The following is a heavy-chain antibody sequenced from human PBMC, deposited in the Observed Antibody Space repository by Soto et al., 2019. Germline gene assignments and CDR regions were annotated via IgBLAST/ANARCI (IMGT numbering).Heavy chain of an antibody. V-gene: IGHV3-23*01. CDR2: ISGSGGST. J-gene: IGHJ1*01. D-gene: IGHD3-22*01. Sequence: EVQLLESGGGLVQPGGSLRLSCAASGFTFSSYAMSWVRQAPGKGLKWVSAISGSGGSTYYADSVKGRFTISRDNSKNTLYLQMNSLRAEDTAVYYCAKEDDSSGYYKAEYFQHWGQGTLVTVSS. CDR3: AKEDDSSGYYKAEYFQH. CDR1: GFTFSSYA.